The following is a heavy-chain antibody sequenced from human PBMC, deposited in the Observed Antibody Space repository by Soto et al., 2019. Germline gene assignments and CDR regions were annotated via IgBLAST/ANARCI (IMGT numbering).Heavy chain of an antibody. CDR1: GFTFTSSA. J-gene: IGHJ4*02. D-gene: IGHD2-8*01. V-gene: IGHV1-58*01. CDR2: IAVGSGYT. Sequence: SVKVSCKASGFTFTSSAFQWVRQARGQRLEWIGWIAVGSGYTNYAQRFQDRVTLTRDMSTATTYMELSRLTSEDTAIYYCAADATAWQQMVPSDYWGQGTLVTVSS. CDR3: AADATAWQQMVPSDY.